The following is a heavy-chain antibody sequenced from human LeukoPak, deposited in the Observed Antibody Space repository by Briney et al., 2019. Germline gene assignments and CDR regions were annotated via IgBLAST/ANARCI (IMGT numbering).Heavy chain of an antibody. CDR2: IIPILDTP. D-gene: IGHD3-22*01. CDR1: GYTFTGYY. CDR3: ARDLTSYYYDNNGAFDF. J-gene: IGHJ4*02. V-gene: IGHV1-69*08. Sequence: ASVKVSCKASGYTFTGYYMHWVRQAPGQGLEWMGRIIPILDTPNYAQKFQGRVTITADKSTSTAYMELSSLRSEDTAVYYCARDLTSYYYDNNGAFDFWGQGTLVTVSS.